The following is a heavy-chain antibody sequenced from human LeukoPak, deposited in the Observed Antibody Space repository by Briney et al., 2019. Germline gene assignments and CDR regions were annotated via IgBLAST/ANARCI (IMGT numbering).Heavy chain of an antibody. Sequence: KPSETLSLTCAVYGGSFSGYYWSWIRQPPGKGLEWIGEINHSGSTNYNPSLKSRVTISVDTSKNQFSLKLSSVTAADTAVYYCARGRSPTYYYDSSGYSFDYWGQGTLVTVSS. CDR1: GGSFSGYY. CDR3: ARGRSPTYYYDSSGYSFDY. V-gene: IGHV4-34*01. CDR2: INHSGST. J-gene: IGHJ4*02. D-gene: IGHD3-22*01.